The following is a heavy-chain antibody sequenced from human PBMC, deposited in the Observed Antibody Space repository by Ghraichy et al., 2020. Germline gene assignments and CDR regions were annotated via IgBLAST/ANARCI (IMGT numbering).Heavy chain of an antibody. CDR3: AKEFRSGDCSGGSCSIDLIDY. CDR1: GFTFSSYG. CDR2: IRYDGSNK. J-gene: IGHJ4*02. Sequence: GGSLRLSCAASGFTFSSYGMHWVRQAPGKGLEWVAFIRYDGSNKYYADSVKGRFTISRDNSKNTLYLQMNSLRAEDTAVYYCAKEFRSGDCSGGSCSIDLIDYWGQGTLVTVSS. D-gene: IGHD2-15*01. V-gene: IGHV3-30*02.